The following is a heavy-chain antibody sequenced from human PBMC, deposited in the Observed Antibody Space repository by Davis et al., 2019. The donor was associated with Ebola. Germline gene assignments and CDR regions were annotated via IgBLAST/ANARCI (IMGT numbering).Heavy chain of an antibody. CDR3: AREFCSGGSCYSDY. Sequence: GGSLRLSCAASGFTFSSYGMHWVRQAPGKGLEWVAVIWYDESNKYYADSVKGRFTISRDNSKNKLYLQMNSLGAEDTAVYYCAREFCSGGSCYSDYWGQGTLVTVSS. CDR2: IWYDESNK. D-gene: IGHD2-15*01. V-gene: IGHV3-33*01. J-gene: IGHJ4*02. CDR1: GFTFSSYG.